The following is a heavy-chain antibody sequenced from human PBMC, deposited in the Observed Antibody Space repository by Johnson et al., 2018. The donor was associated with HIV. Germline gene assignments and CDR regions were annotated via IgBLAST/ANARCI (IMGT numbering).Heavy chain of an antibody. V-gene: IGHV3-33*01. Sequence: QVQLVESGGGVVQPGRSLRLSCAASGFTFSSYGMHWVRQAPGKGLEWVAVLWYDGSNKYYADSVKGRFTISRDNSKNTLYLQMNSLRAEDTAMYYCARVMQADAFDIWGQGTMVTVSS. CDR2: LWYDGSNK. CDR1: GFTFSSYG. D-gene: IGHD2-8*01. J-gene: IGHJ3*02. CDR3: ARVMQADAFDI.